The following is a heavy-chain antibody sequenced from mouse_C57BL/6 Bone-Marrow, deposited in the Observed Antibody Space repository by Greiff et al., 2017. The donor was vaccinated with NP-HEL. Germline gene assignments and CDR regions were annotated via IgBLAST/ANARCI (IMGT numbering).Heavy chain of an antibody. CDR3: ARRLYYYGSSQFAY. Sequence: VQLQQSGPELVKPGASVKISCKASGYTFTDYYMNWVKQSHGKSLEWIGDINPNNGGTSYNQKFKGKATLTVDKSSSTAYMELRSLTSEDSAVYYCARRLYYYGSSQFAYWGQGTLVTVSA. J-gene: IGHJ3*01. CDR1: GYTFTDYY. D-gene: IGHD1-1*01. CDR2: INPNNGGT. V-gene: IGHV1-26*01.